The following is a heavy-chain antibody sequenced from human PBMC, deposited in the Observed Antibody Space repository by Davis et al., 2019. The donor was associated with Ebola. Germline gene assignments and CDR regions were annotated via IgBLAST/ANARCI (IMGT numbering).Heavy chain of an antibody. V-gene: IGHV3-30*18. CDR2: ISYDGSNK. CDR1: GFTFSSYG. D-gene: IGHD3-3*01. Sequence: GESLKISCAASGFTFSSYGMHWVRQAPGKGLEWVAVISYDGSNKYYADSVKGRFTISRDNSKNTLYLQMNSLRVEDTAVYYCAKGITIFGVVMGLDYWGQGTLVTVSS. J-gene: IGHJ4*02. CDR3: AKGITIFGVVMGLDY.